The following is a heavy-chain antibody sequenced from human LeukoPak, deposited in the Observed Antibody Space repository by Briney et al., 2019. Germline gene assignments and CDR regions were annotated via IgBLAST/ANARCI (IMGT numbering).Heavy chain of an antibody. CDR2: TYYRSKWYN. J-gene: IGHJ4*02. CDR1: GDSVSSNSAA. D-gene: IGHD4-17*01. Sequence: SQTLSLTCAISGDSVSSNSAAWDWIRQSPWRGLEWLGRTYYRSKWYNDYAVSVKSRITINPDTSKNQFSLQLNSVTPEDTAIYYCARASYASFGNWGQGALVTVSS. CDR3: ARASYASFGN. V-gene: IGHV6-1*01.